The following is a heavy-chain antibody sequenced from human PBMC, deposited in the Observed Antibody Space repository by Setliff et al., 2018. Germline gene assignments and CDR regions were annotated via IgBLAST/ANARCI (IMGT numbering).Heavy chain of an antibody. D-gene: IGHD6-19*01. Sequence: SETLSLTCTVSGGSISSYYWSWIRPPAGKGLEWIGHIYIGGSANYNPSLKSRVTMSIDTSKNQFSLKLNSVTAADMAVYYCAREQWLDPPGYYYMDVWAKGTTVTVS. CDR2: IYIGGSA. CDR1: GGSISSYY. J-gene: IGHJ6*03. CDR3: AREQWLDPPGYYYMDV. V-gene: IGHV4-4*07.